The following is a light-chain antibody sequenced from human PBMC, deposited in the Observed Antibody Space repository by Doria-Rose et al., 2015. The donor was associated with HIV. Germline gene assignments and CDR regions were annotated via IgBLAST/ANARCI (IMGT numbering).Light chain of an antibody. CDR3: HQYGTSWT. CDR1: QSFSSTY. CDR2: DGS. V-gene: IGKV3-20*01. J-gene: IGKJ1*01. Sequence: TQSPGTLSLSPGERATLSCRASQSFSSTYLAWYQQIPGQAPSLVIYDGSTRATGIPDRFSASGSGTDFTLTINRLEPEDFALYYCHQYGTSWTFGQGTKVEI.